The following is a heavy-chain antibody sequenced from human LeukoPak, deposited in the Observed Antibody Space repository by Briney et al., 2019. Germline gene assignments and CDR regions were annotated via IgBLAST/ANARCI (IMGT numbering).Heavy chain of an antibody. J-gene: IGHJ4*02. CDR2: IIPIFDTA. D-gene: IGHD2-2*01. Sequence: GASVKVSCKASGGTFSSYAISWVRQAPGQGLEWMGGIIPIFDTANYAQKFQGRVTITTDESTSTAYMELSSLRSEDTAVYYCARDRGSCSSTSCYYFDYWGQGTLVTVSS. CDR3: ARDRGSCSSTSCYYFDY. V-gene: IGHV1-69*05. CDR1: GGTFSSYA.